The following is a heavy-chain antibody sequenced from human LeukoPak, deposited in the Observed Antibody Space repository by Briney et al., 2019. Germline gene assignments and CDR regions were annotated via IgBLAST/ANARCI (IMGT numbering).Heavy chain of an antibody. CDR3: AREWCSSTSCYMGEDAFDI. D-gene: IGHD2-2*02. CDR1: GGTFSSYT. J-gene: IGHJ3*02. Sequence: ASVKVSCKASGGTFSSYTISWVRQAPGQGLEWMGWINPNSGGTNYARKFQGRVTMTRDTSISTAYMELSRLRSDDTAVYYCAREWCSSTSCYMGEDAFDIWGQGTMVTVSS. CDR2: INPNSGGT. V-gene: IGHV1-2*02.